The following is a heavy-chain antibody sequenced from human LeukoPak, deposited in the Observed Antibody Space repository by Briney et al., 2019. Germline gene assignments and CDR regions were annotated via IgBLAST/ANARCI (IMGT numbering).Heavy chain of an antibody. CDR1: GITFTTYW. J-gene: IGHJ4*02. V-gene: IGHV5-51*01. CDR3: ARQPIYSSVRKYFDS. Sequence: GESLKISCRGSGITFTTYWIGWVRQMPGKGLEWMGIIYPGDSDTRYSPSFQGQVTISADKSISTAYLPWSSLKASDTAIYYCARQPIYSSVRKYFDSWGQGTLVTVSS. D-gene: IGHD6-19*01. CDR2: IYPGDSDT.